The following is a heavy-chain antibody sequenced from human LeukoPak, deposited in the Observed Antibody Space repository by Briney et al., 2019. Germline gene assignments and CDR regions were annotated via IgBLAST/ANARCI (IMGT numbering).Heavy chain of an antibody. CDR3: AKDVRLYYGTAGTVDY. Sequence: GGSLRLSCAASGFTFSSYGMHWVRQAPGKGLEWVALITYDGSNKYYADSVKGRFTISRDNSKNTMYLQMNSLRAEDTAVYYCAKDVRLYYGTAGTVDYWGQGTLVTVSS. V-gene: IGHV3-30*18. CDR2: ITYDGSNK. J-gene: IGHJ4*02. CDR1: GFTFSSYG. D-gene: IGHD3-10*01.